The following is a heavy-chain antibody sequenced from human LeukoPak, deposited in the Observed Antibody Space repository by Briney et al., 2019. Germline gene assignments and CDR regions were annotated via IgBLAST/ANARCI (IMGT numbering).Heavy chain of an antibody. CDR1: GFTFSSYW. CDR2: INSDGSST. D-gene: IGHD2-15*01. Sequence: GGSLRLSCAAYGFTFSSYWMHWVRQAPGKGLVWVSRINSDGSSTSYADSVKGRFTISRDNAKNTVYLQIDSLRAEDTAVYYCARGGVVVVAATPLNYWGQGTLVTVSS. V-gene: IGHV3-74*01. J-gene: IGHJ4*02. CDR3: ARGGVVVVAATPLNY.